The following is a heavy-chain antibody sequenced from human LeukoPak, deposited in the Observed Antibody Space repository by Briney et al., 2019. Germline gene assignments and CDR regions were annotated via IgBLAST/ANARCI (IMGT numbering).Heavy chain of an antibody. CDR1: GYTFTGYY. D-gene: IGHD6-13*01. CDR3: AREEYSSSWYLDY. Sequence: GASVKVSCKASGYTFTGYYMHWVRQAPGQGLEWMGRINAGNGNTKYSQKFQGRVTITRDTSASTAYMELSSLRSEDTAVYYCAREEYSSSWYLDYWGQGTLVTVSS. CDR2: INAGNGNT. J-gene: IGHJ4*02. V-gene: IGHV1-3*01.